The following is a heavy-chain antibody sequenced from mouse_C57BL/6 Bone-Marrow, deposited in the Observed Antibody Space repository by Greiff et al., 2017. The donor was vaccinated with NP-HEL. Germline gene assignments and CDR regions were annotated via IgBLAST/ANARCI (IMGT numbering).Heavy chain of an antibody. D-gene: IGHD1-1*01. J-gene: IGHJ3*01. CDR1: GFSFNTYA. CDR2: IRSKSNNYAT. Sequence: EVQLVESGGGLVQPKGSLKLSCAASGFSFNTYAMNWVRQAPGKGLEWVARIRSKSNNYATYYADSVKDRFTISRDDSESMLYLQMNNLKTEDTAMYYCVRHSYGSSYGFAYWGQGTLVTVSA. V-gene: IGHV10-1*01. CDR3: VRHSYGSSYGFAY.